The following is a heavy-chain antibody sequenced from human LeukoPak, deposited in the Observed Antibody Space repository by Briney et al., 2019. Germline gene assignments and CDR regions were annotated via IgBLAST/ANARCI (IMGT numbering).Heavy chain of an antibody. Sequence: TSETLSLTCTVSGGSISSSTYYWGWIRQPPGKGLEWIGCVSYSGNTYYNPSLKSRVTIFVDTSKNQFSLNLSSVTAADTAVYYCARHTPTYDDFWSGYPDDYWSQGTLVTVSS. D-gene: IGHD3-3*01. CDR3: ARHTPTYDDFWSGYPDDY. V-gene: IGHV4-39*01. J-gene: IGHJ4*02. CDR1: GGSISSSTYY. CDR2: VSYSGNT.